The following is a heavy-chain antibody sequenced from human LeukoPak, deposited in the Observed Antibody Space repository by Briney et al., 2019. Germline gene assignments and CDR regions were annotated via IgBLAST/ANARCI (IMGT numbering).Heavy chain of an antibody. J-gene: IGHJ4*02. D-gene: IGHD2/OR15-2a*01. V-gene: IGHV3-11*01. CDR2: ISNSGSFV. Sequence: GGSLRLSCAASGFTFSDYYMSWIRQAPGKGLEWISYISNSGSFVYYADSVKGRFTISRDNAKNSLYLQMDSLRAEDTAVYYCARDSLGAAVAYYFIYWGQGTLVTVSS. CDR1: GFTFSDYY. CDR3: ARDSLGAAVAYYFIY.